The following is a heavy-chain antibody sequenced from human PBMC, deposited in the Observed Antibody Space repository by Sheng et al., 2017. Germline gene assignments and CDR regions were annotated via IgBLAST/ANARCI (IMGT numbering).Heavy chain of an antibody. V-gene: IGHV4-39*07. CDR1: GGSISSSSYY. D-gene: IGHD3-10*01. CDR2: IYYSGST. J-gene: IGHJ5*02. CDR3: ARQANYYGSGSYPNWFDP. Sequence: QLQLQESGPGLVKPSETLSLTCTVSGGSISSSSYYRGWIRQPPGKGLEWIGSIYYSGSTYYNPSLKSRVTISVDTSKNQFSLKLSSVTAADTAVYYCARQANYYGSGSYPNWFDPWGREPWSPSPQ.